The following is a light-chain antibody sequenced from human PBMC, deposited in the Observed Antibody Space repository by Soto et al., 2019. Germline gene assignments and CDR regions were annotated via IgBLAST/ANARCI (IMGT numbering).Light chain of an antibody. CDR2: TAS. CDR3: QQSYSTPPA. J-gene: IGKJ2*01. V-gene: IGKV3-11*01. Sequence: EIVLTQSPATLSLSPGERATLSCRASQSVSNYLAWYQHKPGQAPRLLIYTASSRATGIPARFSGSGSGTDLTLTISSLEPEDFATYYCQQSYSTPPAFGQGTKLEIK. CDR1: QSVSNY.